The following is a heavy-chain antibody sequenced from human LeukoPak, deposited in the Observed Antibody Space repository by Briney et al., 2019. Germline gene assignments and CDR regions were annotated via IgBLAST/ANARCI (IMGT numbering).Heavy chain of an antibody. V-gene: IGHV4-4*07. J-gene: IGHJ4*02. D-gene: IGHD5-18*01. CDR3: ARREYRYGYSGDSFDY. CDR2: IYNSGST. CDR1: GGSISNYY. Sequence: SETLSLTCTVSGGSISNYYWSWIRQPAGKGLEWIGRIYNSGSTNYNPSLKSRVTMSVDTSNNQFSLKLSSVTAADTAVYYCARREYRYGYSGDSFDYWGQGTLVTVSS.